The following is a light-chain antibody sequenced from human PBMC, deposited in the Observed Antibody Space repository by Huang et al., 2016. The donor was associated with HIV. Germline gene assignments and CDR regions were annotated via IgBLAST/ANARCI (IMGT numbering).Light chain of an antibody. V-gene: IGKV3-11*01. CDR2: ESS. CDR1: QSVSSY. CDR3: QQRSNWPPT. J-gene: IGKJ4*01. Sequence: EIVLTQSPATLSLSPGERATLSCRASQSVSSYLAWYQQKHGQAPRLLIYESSNRATGIPARFSGSGSGTDFTLTISSLEPEDFAVYYCQQRSNWPPTFGGGTKVEIK.